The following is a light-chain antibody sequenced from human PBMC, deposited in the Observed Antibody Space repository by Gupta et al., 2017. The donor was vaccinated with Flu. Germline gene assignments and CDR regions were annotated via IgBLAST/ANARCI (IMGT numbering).Light chain of an antibody. J-gene: IGKJ1*01. V-gene: IGKV1-8*01. CDR2: AAS. CDR3: QQEDSYPRT. Sequence: PSSFSASTGDRVTITCRASQGISSYLAWYQQKPGKAPKLLIYAASTLQSGVPSRFIGSGSGTDFTLTISCLHSEDFATYYCQQEDSYPRTFGQGTKVEIK. CDR1: QGISSY.